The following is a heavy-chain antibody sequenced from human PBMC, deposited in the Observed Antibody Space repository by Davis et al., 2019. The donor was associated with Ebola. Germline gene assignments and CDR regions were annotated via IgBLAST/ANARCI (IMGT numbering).Heavy chain of an antibody. CDR1: GFSFTSYS. J-gene: IGHJ4*02. CDR3: ARGRWLQLVVDY. Sequence: GESLKISCAASGFSFTSYSMNWVRQAPGKGLEWVAYISGGYTYYAESVKGRFTISRDNAKNSLYLQMNSLRAEDTAVYYCARGRWLQLVVDYWGQGTLVTVSS. CDR2: ISGGYT. D-gene: IGHD5-24*01. V-gene: IGHV3-21*05.